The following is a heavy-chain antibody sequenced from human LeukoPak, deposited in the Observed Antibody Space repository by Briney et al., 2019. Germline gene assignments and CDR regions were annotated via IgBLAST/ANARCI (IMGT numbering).Heavy chain of an antibody. V-gene: IGHV1-2*02. J-gene: IGHJ6*03. Sequence: GASVKVSCKASGYTFTCYYMHWVRQAPGQGLEWMGWINPNSGGTNYAQKFQGRVTMTRDTSISTAYMELSRLRSDDTAVYYCARDLAAADHYYYYYMDVWGKGTTVTVSS. CDR1: GYTFTCYY. CDR2: INPNSGGT. CDR3: ARDLAAADHYYYYYMDV. D-gene: IGHD6-13*01.